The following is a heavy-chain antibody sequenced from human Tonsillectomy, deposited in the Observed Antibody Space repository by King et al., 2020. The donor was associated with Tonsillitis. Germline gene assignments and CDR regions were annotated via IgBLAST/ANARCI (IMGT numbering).Heavy chain of an antibody. CDR2: ISTSRRYT. CDR1: GFTFSDYY. Sequence: QLVQSGGGLVKPGRSLRLSCAASGFTFSDYYMSWVRQAPGKGLEWVSYISTSRRYTNYADSVKGRFTISRANATNSVFLQVNSLRGEDTAVYYCAGGSSATGTSQYYYYMDVWGKGTTVTVSS. J-gene: IGHJ6*03. D-gene: IGHD6-13*01. V-gene: IGHV3-11*05. CDR3: AGGSSATGTSQYYYYMDV.